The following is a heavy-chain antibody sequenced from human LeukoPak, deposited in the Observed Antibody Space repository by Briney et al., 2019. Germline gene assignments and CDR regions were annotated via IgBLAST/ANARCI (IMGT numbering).Heavy chain of an antibody. D-gene: IGHD3-10*01. V-gene: IGHV4-34*01. CDR2: SNHSGST. Sequence: SETLSLTCAVYGGSFSGYYWSLIRQPPGKGLEWIGESNHSGSTNYNPSLKSRVTISVDTSKNQFSLKLSSVTAADTAVYYCARGRTGITMVRGVIKNNWFDPWGQGTLVTVSS. J-gene: IGHJ5*02. CDR3: ARGRTGITMVRGVIKNNWFDP. CDR1: GGSFSGYY.